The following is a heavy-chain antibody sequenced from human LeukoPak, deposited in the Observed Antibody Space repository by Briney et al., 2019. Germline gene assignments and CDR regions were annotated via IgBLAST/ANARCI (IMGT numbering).Heavy chain of an antibody. CDR3: TRDRKYYEI. CDR1: GGSISGYY. Sequence: SETLSLTCTVSGGSISGYYWNWLRQPPGERLEWIGYIYYTGTTTYNPSLKSRATLSIDTSKNQFSLKLSSVTAADTAVYFCTRDRKYYEIWGQGTMVTVSS. D-gene: IGHD1-14*01. CDR2: IYYTGTT. J-gene: IGHJ3*02. V-gene: IGHV4-59*01.